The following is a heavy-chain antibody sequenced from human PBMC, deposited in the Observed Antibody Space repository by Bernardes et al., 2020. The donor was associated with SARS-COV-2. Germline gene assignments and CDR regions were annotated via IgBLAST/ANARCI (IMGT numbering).Heavy chain of an antibody. Sequence: SETLSLTCTVSGDSVSSGSFYWNWMRQSPGRGLEWIGYVYYSGTTKYNPSLKSRVTISLDTSKNQFSLRLNSVTAADTAVYYCASCADTAMNGIESGSYYFDRWGQGTLVTVSS. CDR1: GDSVSSGSFY. J-gene: IGHJ4*02. D-gene: IGHD1-26*01. V-gene: IGHV4-61*01. CDR2: VYYSGTT. CDR3: ASCADTAMNGIESGSYYFDR.